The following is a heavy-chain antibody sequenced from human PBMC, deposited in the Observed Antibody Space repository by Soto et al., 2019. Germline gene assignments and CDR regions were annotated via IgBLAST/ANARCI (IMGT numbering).Heavy chain of an antibody. CDR1: GFTVRSYA. D-gene: IGHD3-16*01. V-gene: IGHV3-23*01. J-gene: IGHJ5*01. CDR3: AKDLPGEALPTYFDS. CDR2: IVGRGAST. Sequence: GGSLRLSCAASGFTVRSYAMTWVRQDTGPGLEWVSTIVGRGASTYCADSVKGRFTISRANSKTTLYLHINSLTAADTAVYYCAKDLPGEALPTYFDSWDQVNPGTVS.